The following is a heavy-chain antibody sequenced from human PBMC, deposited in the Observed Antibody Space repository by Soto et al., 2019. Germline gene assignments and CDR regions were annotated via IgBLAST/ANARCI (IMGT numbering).Heavy chain of an antibody. CDR3: ARVLGHYYDPGWFDP. J-gene: IGHJ5*02. V-gene: IGHV1-69*13. D-gene: IGHD3-22*01. CDR1: GGTFSSYA. CDR2: IIPIFGTA. Sequence: EASVKVSCKASGGTFSSYAISWVRQAPGQGLEWMGGIIPIFGTANYAQKFQGRVTITADESTSTAYMELSSLRSEDTAVYYCARVLGHYYDPGWFDPWGQGTLVTVSS.